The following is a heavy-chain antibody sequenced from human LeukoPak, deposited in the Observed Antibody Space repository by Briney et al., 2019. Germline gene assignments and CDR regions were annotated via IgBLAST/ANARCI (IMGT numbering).Heavy chain of an antibody. V-gene: IGHV5-51*01. CDR1: GYSFSIYW. Sequence: GESLKISCKGSGYSFSIYWIGWVRQMPGKGLEWMGVIYPGDSDTRYSPSFQGQVTISVDKSINTAYLQWNSLTASDTAMYYCARQDGDGLYYFDYWGQGALVTVSS. D-gene: IGHD3-16*01. J-gene: IGHJ4*02. CDR3: ARQDGDGLYYFDY. CDR2: IYPGDSDT.